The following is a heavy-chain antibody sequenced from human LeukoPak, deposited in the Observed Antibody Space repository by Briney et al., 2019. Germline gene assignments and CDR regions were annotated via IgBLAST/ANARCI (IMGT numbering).Heavy chain of an antibody. CDR2: ISSSSSYI. CDR3: ARDLLHMAAPSY. J-gene: IGHJ4*02. V-gene: IGHV3-21*01. D-gene: IGHD6-6*01. Sequence: GGSLRLSCAASGFTFSSYSMNWVRQAPGKGLEWVSSISSSSSYIYYADSVKGRFTISRDNAKNSLYLQMNSPRAEDTAVYYCARDLLHMAAPSYWGQGTLVTVSS. CDR1: GFTFSSYS.